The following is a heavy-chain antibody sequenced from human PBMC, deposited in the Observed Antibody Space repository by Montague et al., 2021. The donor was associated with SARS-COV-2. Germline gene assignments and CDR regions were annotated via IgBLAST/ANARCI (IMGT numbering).Heavy chain of an antibody. V-gene: IGHV3-21*01. CDR2: ISSSSSYI. CDR1: GLTFSSYS. J-gene: IGHJ4*02. D-gene: IGHD3-10*01. CDR3: ARGIRITMVRGVTIDY. Sequence: SLRLSCAASGLTFSSYSMNWVRQAPGKGLEWVSSISSSSSYIYYADSVKGRFTISRDNAKNSLYLQMNSLRAEDTAVYYCARGIRITMVRGVTIDYWGQGTLVTVSS.